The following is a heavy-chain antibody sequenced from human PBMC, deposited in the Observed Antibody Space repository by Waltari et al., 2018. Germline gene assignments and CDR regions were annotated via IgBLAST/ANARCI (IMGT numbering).Heavy chain of an antibody. CDR2: MNPNTGST. Sequence: QVHLVHSVAEVKRSAASVKVSCTASGYRFTSFDIFWVRQAPGQGLELVGWMNPNTGSTAYAKIFQGRVTITRDTSITTAYMELSSLTSQDTAVYYCARGDSPNSSFDYWGQGTLVSVSS. CDR1: GYRFTSFD. D-gene: IGHD2-15*01. J-gene: IGHJ4*02. V-gene: IGHV1-8*01. CDR3: ARGDSPNSSFDY.